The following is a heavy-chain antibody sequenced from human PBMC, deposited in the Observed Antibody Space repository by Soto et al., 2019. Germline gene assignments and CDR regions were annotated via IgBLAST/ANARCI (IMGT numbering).Heavy chain of an antibody. CDR3: AGPGYSSQDY. CDR2: ISGSGGDT. CDR1: GFTFSGFA. D-gene: IGHD5-18*01. V-gene: IGHV3-23*01. J-gene: IGHJ4*02. Sequence: EVQLLESGGGLVQPGGSLRLSCAASGFTFSGFALSWVRQAPGKGLEWISAISGSGGDTDYSDSVKGRFTISRDNSKNTLYLQMNSLRAEDTAIYYCAGPGYSSQDYWGQGTLVTVSS.